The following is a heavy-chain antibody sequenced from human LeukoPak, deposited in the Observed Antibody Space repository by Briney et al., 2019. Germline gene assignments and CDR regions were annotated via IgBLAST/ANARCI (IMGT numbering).Heavy chain of an antibody. CDR1: GGSISSYY. CDR3: AGFKFSGSYKEFDY. D-gene: IGHD1-26*01. CDR2: IYYSGST. J-gene: IGHJ4*02. V-gene: IGHV4-59*01. Sequence: SETLSLTCTVSGGSISSYYWSWIRQPPGKGLEWIGYIYYSGSTNYNPSLKSRVTISADTSKNQFSLKLSSVTAADTAVYYCAGFKFSGSYKEFDYWGQGTLVTVSS.